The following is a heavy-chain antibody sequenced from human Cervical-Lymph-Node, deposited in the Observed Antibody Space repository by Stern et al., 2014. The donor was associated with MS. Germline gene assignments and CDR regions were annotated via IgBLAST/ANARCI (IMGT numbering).Heavy chain of an antibody. D-gene: IGHD6-19*01. Sequence: QVQLVESGGAVVQPGMSLRLSCAVPGVMFSSYAIHWVRQAPGKGLEWVALISYAGSDKYYADSVKGRFTISRDNSKNTLDLQMNSLRPEDTAVYFCAKAPGRYCSGTSCLAMADWGQGTTVTVSS. CDR1: GVMFSSYA. CDR3: AKAPGRYCSGTSCLAMAD. CDR2: ISYAGSDK. V-gene: IGHV3-30*18. J-gene: IGHJ6*02.